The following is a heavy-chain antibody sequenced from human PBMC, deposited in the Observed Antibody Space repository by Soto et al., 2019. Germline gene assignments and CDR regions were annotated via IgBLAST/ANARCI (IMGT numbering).Heavy chain of an antibody. D-gene: IGHD2-2*01. CDR1: GFTFSSYS. Sequence: PGGSLRLSCAASGFTFSSYSMNWVRQAPGKGLEWVSYISSSSSTIYYADSVKGRFTISRDNAKNSLYLQMNSLRAEDTAVYYCARDLPVPAAELRRYFDYWGQGTLVTVSS. CDR3: ARDLPVPAAELRRYFDY. V-gene: IGHV3-48*01. J-gene: IGHJ4*02. CDR2: ISSSSSTI.